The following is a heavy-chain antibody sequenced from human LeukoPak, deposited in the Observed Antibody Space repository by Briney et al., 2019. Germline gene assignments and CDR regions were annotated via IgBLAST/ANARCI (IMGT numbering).Heavy chain of an antibody. J-gene: IGHJ4*02. CDR3: VVWGEDRSGHRFDF. V-gene: IGHV3-74*01. CDR2: INTDGSNT. D-gene: IGHD3-22*01. CDR1: GFTFSGYT. Sequence: GGSLRLSCAASGFTFSGYTMNWVRQAPGRGLMWVSRINTDGSNTHYADSVKGRFTISRDNAKNTLYLQMNGLRVEDTAVYYCVVWGEDRSGHRFDFWGQGTLVTVSS.